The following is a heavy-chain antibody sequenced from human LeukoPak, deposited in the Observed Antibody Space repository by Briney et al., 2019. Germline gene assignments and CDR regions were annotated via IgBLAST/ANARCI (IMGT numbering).Heavy chain of an antibody. J-gene: IGHJ5*02. CDR2: ISASGGST. Sequence: PGGSLRLSCAASGFTFSSSAMGWVRQVPGKGLEWVSGISASGGSTYYADSVRGRFTISRDNARSSLYLQMNNLRGEDTAIYYCARDAGNSGYGCDLWGQGTLVTVSS. CDR1: GFTFSSSA. CDR3: ARDAGNSGYGCDL. D-gene: IGHD5-12*01. V-gene: IGHV3-23*01.